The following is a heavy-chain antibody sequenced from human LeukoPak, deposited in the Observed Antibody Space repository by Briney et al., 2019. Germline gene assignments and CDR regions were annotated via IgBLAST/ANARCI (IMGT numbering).Heavy chain of an antibody. D-gene: IGHD3-16*01. CDR2: IYYSGRT. Sequence: PSETLSLTCTVSGGSISSGDYYWRWIRQPPGKGLEWIGYIYYSGRTYYNPSLKSRVTISVDTSKNQFSLKLSSVTAADTAVYYCARGRGTPYFDYWGQGTLVAVSS. CDR3: ARGRGTPYFDY. CDR1: GGSISSGDYY. J-gene: IGHJ4*02. V-gene: IGHV4-30-4*01.